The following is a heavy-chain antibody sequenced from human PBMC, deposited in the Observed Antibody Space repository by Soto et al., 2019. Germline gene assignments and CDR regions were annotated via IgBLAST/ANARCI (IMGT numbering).Heavy chain of an antibody. J-gene: IGHJ6*02. V-gene: IGHV1-18*01. CDR1: GYTFTSYG. CDR2: ISAYNGNT. CDR3: ARVIIRVGTVINYYYYGMDV. D-gene: IGHD3-3*01. Sequence: ASVKVSCKASGYTFTSYGISWVRQAPGQGLEWMGWISAYNGNTNYAQKLQGRVTMTADTSTSTAYMELSSLRSEDTAVYYCARVIIRVGTVINYYYYGMDVWGQGTTVTVSS.